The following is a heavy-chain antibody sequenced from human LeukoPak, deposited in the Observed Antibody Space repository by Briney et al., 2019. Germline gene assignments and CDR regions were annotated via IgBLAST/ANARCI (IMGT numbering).Heavy chain of an antibody. J-gene: IGHJ4*02. D-gene: IGHD3-10*01. CDR1: VYTFIRYA. CDR3: ARDEEYMVLGVIIRGIVDY. CDR2: SNAGNGNP. V-gene: IGHV1-3*01. Sequence: ASVTDSFQASVYTFIRYAMHWARRAPGQRRAGMGCSNAGNGNPEISQKLQGRATLTRDTTASTACIGLSSVRAEGTAVYYCARDEEYMVLGVIIRGIVDYWGEGTLVTVSS.